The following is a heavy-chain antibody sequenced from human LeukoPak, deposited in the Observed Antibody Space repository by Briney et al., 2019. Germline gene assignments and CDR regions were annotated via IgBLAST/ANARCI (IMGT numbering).Heavy chain of an antibody. J-gene: IGHJ5*02. V-gene: IGHV4-4*02. CDR2: IYYSGST. CDR3: ARVGSNSSSWYSKWFDP. D-gene: IGHD6-13*01. CDR1: GGSISASNW. Sequence: SETLSLTCAVSGGSISASNWWSWVRQPPGKGLEWIGSIYYSGSTYYNPSLKSRVTISVDTSKNQFSLKLSSVTAADTAVYYCARVGSNSSSWYSKWFDPWGQGTLVTVSS.